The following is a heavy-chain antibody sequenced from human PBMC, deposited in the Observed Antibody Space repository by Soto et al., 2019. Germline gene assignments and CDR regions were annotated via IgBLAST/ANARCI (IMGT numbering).Heavy chain of an antibody. Sequence: GGSLRLSCAASGFTFSSYGMHWVRQAPGKGLEWVAVISYDGSNKYYADSVKGRFTISRDNSKNTLYLQMNSLRAEDTAVYYCAKDQSSSSSGYYYYGMDVWGQGTTVTVSS. V-gene: IGHV3-30*18. CDR3: AKDQSSSSSGYYYYGMDV. CDR1: GFTFSSYG. J-gene: IGHJ6*02. CDR2: ISYDGSNK. D-gene: IGHD6-6*01.